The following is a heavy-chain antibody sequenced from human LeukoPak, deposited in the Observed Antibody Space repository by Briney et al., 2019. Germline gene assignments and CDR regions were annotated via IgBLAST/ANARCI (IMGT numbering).Heavy chain of an antibody. CDR3: ARVTSGSSYRPFDY. CDR1: GFTFSSYA. CDR2: MSSDGGSA. V-gene: IGHV3-64*01. D-gene: IGHD3-10*01. Sequence: TGGSLRLSCAASGFTFSSYAMHWVRQAPGKGLEYVSSMSSDGGSAYYINSVKGRFTISRDNSKNTLDLQMGSLRGEDTAVYYCARVTSGSSYRPFDYWGQGTLVTVSS. J-gene: IGHJ4*02.